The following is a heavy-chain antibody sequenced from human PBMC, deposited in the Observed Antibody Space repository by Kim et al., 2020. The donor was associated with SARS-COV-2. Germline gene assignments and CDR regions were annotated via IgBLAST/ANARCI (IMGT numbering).Heavy chain of an antibody. CDR1: GFTFSSYA. Sequence: GGSLRLSCAASGFTFSSYAMHWVRQAPGKGLEWVAVISYDGSNKYYADSVKGRFTISRDNSKNTLYLQMNSLRAEDTAVYYCARDRMGGYDSLFYDWGQDTLVPVPS. D-gene: IGHD3-3*01. V-gene: IGHV3-30-3*01. CDR3: ARDRMGGYDSLFYD. CDR2: ISYDGSNK. J-gene: IGHJ1*01.